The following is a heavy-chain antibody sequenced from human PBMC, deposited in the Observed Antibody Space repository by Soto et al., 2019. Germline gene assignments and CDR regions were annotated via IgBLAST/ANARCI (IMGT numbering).Heavy chain of an antibody. D-gene: IGHD5-12*01. J-gene: IGHJ5*02. CDR2: IYYSGST. Sequence: QMQLQESGQGLVKPSETLSLTCTVSGGSISSYYWSWIRQPPGKGLEWIGYIYYSGSTNYNPSLKSRFTLSVDTAKNYFSLKLCSVTAAYTAVYYCSRQYSGYDYKWFNPWGQGPLVTVSS. V-gene: IGHV4-59*08. CDR1: GGSISSYY. CDR3: SRQYSGYDYKWFNP.